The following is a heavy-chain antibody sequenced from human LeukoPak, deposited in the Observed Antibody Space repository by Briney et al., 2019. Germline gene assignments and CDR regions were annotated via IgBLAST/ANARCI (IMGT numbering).Heavy chain of an antibody. V-gene: IGHV4-39*07. CDR3: ARVLVLLWFGEASGWFDP. CDR2: IYYSGST. D-gene: IGHD3-10*01. Sequence: SETLSLTCTVSGGSISSSSYYWGWIRQPPGKGLEWIGSIYYSGSTYYNPSLKSRVTISVDTSKNQFSLKLSSVTAADTAVYYCARVLVLLWFGEASGWFDPWGQGTLVTVSS. J-gene: IGHJ5*02. CDR1: GGSISSSSYY.